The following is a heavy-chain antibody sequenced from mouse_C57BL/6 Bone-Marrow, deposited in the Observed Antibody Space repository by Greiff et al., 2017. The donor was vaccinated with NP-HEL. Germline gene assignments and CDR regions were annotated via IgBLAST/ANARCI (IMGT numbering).Heavy chain of an antibody. Sequence: VQGVESGPGLVQPSQSLSITCTVSGFSLTSYGVHWVRQSPGKGLEWLGVIWSGGSTDYNAAFISRLSISKDNSKSQVFFKMNSLQADDTAIYYCARRDYYVWYFDVWGTGTTVTVSS. V-gene: IGHV2-2*01. CDR2: IWSGGST. D-gene: IGHD1-1*01. CDR3: ARRDYYVWYFDV. J-gene: IGHJ1*03. CDR1: GFSLTSYG.